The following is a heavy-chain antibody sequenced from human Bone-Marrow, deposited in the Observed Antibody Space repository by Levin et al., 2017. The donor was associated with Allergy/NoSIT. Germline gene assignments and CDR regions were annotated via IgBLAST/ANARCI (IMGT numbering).Heavy chain of an antibody. V-gene: IGHV3-23*01. Sequence: ASVKVSCAASGFTFSNYAMGWVRQAPGKGLEWVSVISDSGSGTYYADSVKGRFTISRDNSNNTLYLQMNSLRAEDTAIYFCAKDKRGYLWGTYDGFDFWGQGTLVTVSS. CDR3: AKDKRGYLWGTYDGFDF. J-gene: IGHJ4*02. CDR1: GFTFSNYA. D-gene: IGHD3-16*01. CDR2: ISDSGSGT.